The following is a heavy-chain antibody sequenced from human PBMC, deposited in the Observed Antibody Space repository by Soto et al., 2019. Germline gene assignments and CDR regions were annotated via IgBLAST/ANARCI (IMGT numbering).Heavy chain of an antibody. CDR1: GGSISSGGYY. Sequence: SETLSLTCTVSGGSISSGGYYWSWIRQHPGKGLEWIGYIYYSGSTYYNPSLKSRVTISVDTSKNQFSLKLSSVTAADTAVYYCARGAGRKNWSGYYYYYYMDVWGKGTTVTVSS. D-gene: IGHD3-3*01. CDR3: ARGAGRKNWSGYYYYYYMDV. J-gene: IGHJ6*03. CDR2: IYYSGST. V-gene: IGHV4-31*03.